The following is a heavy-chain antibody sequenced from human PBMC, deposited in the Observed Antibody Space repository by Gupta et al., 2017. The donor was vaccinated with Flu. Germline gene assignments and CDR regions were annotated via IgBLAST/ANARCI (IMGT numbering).Heavy chain of an antibody. D-gene: IGHD3-3*01. CDR3: ARAGNDFWSGPITWGYYYGMDV. Sequence: QVQLQQSGPGLVKPSQTPSLTCAISGDSVPRNSAAWNWIRQSPSRGLEWLGRTYYRSKWYNDYAVSVKSRITINPDTSKNQFSLQLNSVTPEDTAVYYCARAGNDFWSGPITWGYYYGMDVWGQGTTVTVSS. CDR1: GDSVPRNSAA. CDR2: TYYRSKWYN. J-gene: IGHJ6*02. V-gene: IGHV6-1*01.